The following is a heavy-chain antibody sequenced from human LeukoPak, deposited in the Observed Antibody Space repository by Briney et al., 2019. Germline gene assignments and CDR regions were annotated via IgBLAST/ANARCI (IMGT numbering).Heavy chain of an antibody. CDR1: GFTFSDYY. CDR2: ISSSGSTI. D-gene: IGHD2-2*01. Sequence: PGGSLRLSCAASGFTFSDYYKSWIRQAPGKGLEWVSYISSSGSTIYYADSVKGRFTISRDNAKNSLYLQMNSLRAEDTAVYYCARDPGGGYCSSTSCYVDYWGQGTLVTVPS. CDR3: ARDPGGGYCSSTSCYVDY. V-gene: IGHV3-11*01. J-gene: IGHJ4*02.